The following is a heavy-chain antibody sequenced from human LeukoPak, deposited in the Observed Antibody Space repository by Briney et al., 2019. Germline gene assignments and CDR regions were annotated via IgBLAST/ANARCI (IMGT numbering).Heavy chain of an antibody. CDR2: INQSGST. V-gene: IGHV4-34*01. Sequence: NPSETLSLTCAVYGGSFSGYYWSWIRQPPGKGLEWIGEINQSGSTNYNPSLKSRVTISVDTSKNQFSLKLSSVTAADTAVYYCARAGLFCSGGSCPAYAFDIWGQGTMVTVSS. CDR3: ARAGLFCSGGSCPAYAFDI. D-gene: IGHD2-15*01. CDR1: GGSFSGYY. J-gene: IGHJ3*02.